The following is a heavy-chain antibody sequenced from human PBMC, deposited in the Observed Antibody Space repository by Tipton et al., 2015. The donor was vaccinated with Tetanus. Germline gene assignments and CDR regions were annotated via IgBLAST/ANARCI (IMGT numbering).Heavy chain of an antibody. CDR2: IYTSGGT. D-gene: IGHD3-10*01. J-gene: IGHJ6*01. V-gene: IGHV4-4*07. CDR3: VRDRVRTTSGGSGMDV. CDR1: GGSISSYY. Sequence: TLSLTCTVSGGSISSYYWSWIRQSAGKGLEWIGRIYTSGGTNYNPSLKSRVTISVDTSKSQFSLKLTSVTAADTAVDYSVRDRVRTTSGGSGMDVWGQETTVTVSS.